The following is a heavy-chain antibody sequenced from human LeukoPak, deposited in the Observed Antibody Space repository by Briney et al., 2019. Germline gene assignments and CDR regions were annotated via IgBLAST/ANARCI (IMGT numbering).Heavy chain of an antibody. CDR3: AREGIAVAGYVY. CDR1: GFTFSSYA. Sequence: GGSLRLSCAASGFTFSSYAMHWVRQAPGKGLEWVAVISYDGSNKYYADSVKGRFTISRDNAKNSLYLQMNSLRAEDTAVYYCAREGIAVAGYVYWGQGTLVTVSS. V-gene: IGHV3-30-3*01. D-gene: IGHD6-19*01. CDR2: ISYDGSNK. J-gene: IGHJ4*02.